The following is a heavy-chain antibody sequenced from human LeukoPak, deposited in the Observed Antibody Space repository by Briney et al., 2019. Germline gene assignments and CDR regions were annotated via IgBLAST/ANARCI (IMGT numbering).Heavy chain of an antibody. J-gene: IGHJ3*02. V-gene: IGHV4-59*01. CDR1: GGSISSYY. CDR2: IYYIGGT. D-gene: IGHD6-13*01. CDR3: ARVRGYSSSWNRIDAFDI. Sequence: SETLSLTCTVSGGSISSYYWSWIRQPPGKGLEWIGYIYYIGGTTYNPSLKSRVTISIDASKNQFSLKLSSVTAADTAVYYCARVRGYSSSWNRIDAFDIWGQGTMVTVSS.